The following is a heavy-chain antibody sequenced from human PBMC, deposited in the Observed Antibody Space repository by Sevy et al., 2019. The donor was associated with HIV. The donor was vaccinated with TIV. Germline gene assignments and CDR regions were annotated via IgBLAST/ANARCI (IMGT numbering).Heavy chain of an antibody. D-gene: IGHD6-19*01. CDR3: ARSTQVAGRSNWFDP. V-gene: IGHV1-18*01. CDR1: GYTFTSYG. Sequence: ASVKVSCKASGYTFTSYGISWVRQAPGQGLEWMGWISTYNTVRNSAQKFHDRVTMTIDTSTSTAYMELRSLRSDDTAAYYCARSTQVAGRSNWFDPWGQGTLVTVSS. J-gene: IGHJ5*02. CDR2: ISTYNTVR.